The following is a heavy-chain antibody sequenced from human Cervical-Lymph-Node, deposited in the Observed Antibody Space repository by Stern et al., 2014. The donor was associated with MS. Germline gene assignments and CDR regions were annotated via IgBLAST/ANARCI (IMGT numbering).Heavy chain of an antibody. D-gene: IGHD3-16*01. J-gene: IGHJ6*02. CDR2: INPSAGST. V-gene: IGHV1-46*01. Sequence: VQLVQSGAEVKEPGASVKVSCKASGYTFSVYHMHWVRQAPGHGLEWMGVINPSAGSTTYAQNFQGRVTMTRDTSTSTVYMELSSLRSEDTAVYYCARIWAHGMDVWGQGTTVTVSS. CDR1: GYTFSVYH. CDR3: ARIWAHGMDV.